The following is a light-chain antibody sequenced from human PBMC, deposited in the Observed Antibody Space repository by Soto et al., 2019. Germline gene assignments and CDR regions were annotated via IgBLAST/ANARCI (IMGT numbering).Light chain of an antibody. CDR3: CSYAGSYTFVV. CDR1: SSDVGGYNS. J-gene: IGLJ2*01. V-gene: IGLV2-11*01. Sequence: QSALTQPRSVSGSPGQSVTISCTGTSSDVGGYNSVSWYQQHPGKAPKLMIYDVSKRPSGVPDRFSGSKSGNTASLTISGLQAEDEADYCCCSYAGSYTFVVFGGGTKLTVL. CDR2: DVS.